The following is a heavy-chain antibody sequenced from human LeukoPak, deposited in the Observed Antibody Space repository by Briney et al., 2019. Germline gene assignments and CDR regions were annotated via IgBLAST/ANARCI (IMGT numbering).Heavy chain of an antibody. Sequence: KPSETLSLTCAVYGGSFSGYYWSWIRQPPGKGLEWIGEINHSGSTNYNPSLKSRLTISLDTSRNQFSLRLNSVTAADTAVYYCAKSNGYGLVDIWGRGTMVTVSS. D-gene: IGHD3-10*01. CDR1: GGSFSGYY. V-gene: IGHV4-34*01. CDR2: INHSGST. CDR3: AKSNGYGLVDI. J-gene: IGHJ3*02.